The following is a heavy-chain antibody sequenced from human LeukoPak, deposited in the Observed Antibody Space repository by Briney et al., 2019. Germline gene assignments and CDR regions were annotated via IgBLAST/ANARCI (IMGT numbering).Heavy chain of an antibody. J-gene: IGHJ4*02. V-gene: IGHV4-59*01. CDR2: IYHSGST. CDR1: GGSIGSYY. D-gene: IGHD3-10*01. CDR3: ARGTDYYGSGSYFDY. Sequence: SETLSLTCTVSGGSIGSYYWSWIRQPPGKGLEWIGYIYHSGSTKYNPSLKSRVTISVDTSKNQFSLKLSSVTAADTAVYYCARGTDYYGSGSYFDYWGQGTLVTVSS.